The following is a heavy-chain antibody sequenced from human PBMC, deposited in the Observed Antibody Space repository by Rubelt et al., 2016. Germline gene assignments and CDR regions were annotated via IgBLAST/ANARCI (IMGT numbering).Heavy chain of an antibody. CDR3: ARTTREGNNYAVPGD. Sequence: QVQLQQWGAGLLKPSETLSLTCAIYGGSFKTYYWNWIRQSPGKGLEWIGSINYSGNTYYHPSLRSRITMSVDTSNNQFSLNLNSVTAADTAVYYCARTTREGNNYAVPGDWGQGTLVTVSS. J-gene: IGHJ4*02. CDR2: INYSGNT. V-gene: IGHV4-34*01. CDR1: GGSFKTYY. D-gene: IGHD5-24*01.